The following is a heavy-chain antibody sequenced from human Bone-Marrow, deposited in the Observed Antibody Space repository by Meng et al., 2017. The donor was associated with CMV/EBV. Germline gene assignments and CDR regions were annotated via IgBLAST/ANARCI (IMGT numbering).Heavy chain of an antibody. J-gene: IGHJ6*02. CDR3: ARDPSSTSCYRSGCYYGMDV. Sequence: SETLSLTCTVSGVSISSGRCYWSWLRQHPGKGLEWIGHIYYSGTTYYNPSLKSRLTMSVDTSKNQFSLRLSSVTAADTAVYYCARDPSSTSCYRSGCYYGMDVWGQGTTVTVSS. V-gene: IGHV4-31*03. CDR1: GVSISSGRCY. CDR2: IYYSGTT. D-gene: IGHD2-2*02.